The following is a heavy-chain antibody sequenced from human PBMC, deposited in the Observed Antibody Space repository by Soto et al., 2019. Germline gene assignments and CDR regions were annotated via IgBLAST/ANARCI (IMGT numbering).Heavy chain of an antibody. CDR1: GFTFSTFA. V-gene: IGHV3-23*01. Sequence: EVQLLESGGGLVQPGGSLRLSCAASGFTFSTFAMSWVRLAPGKGLEWVSTISGSGGTTYYADSVKGRFIISRDNSKNPLFLQKNSLRGGDPAIFYWGNPPGGVPPAPPHRLGLWGQGTPV. CDR3: GNPPGGVPPAPPHRLGL. D-gene: IGHD3-10*01. J-gene: IGHJ4*03. CDR2: ISGSGGTT.